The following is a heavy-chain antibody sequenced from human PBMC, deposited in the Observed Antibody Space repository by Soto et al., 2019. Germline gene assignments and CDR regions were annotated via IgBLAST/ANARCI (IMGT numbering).Heavy chain of an antibody. D-gene: IGHD5-18*01. CDR2: IRANSGST. CDR3: AKDSGSGYSYGYFFDF. Sequence: PGGSLRLSCEDSEFTFSNYAMSWVRQAPGKGLEWVSGIRANSGSTFYADSVKGRFTISRDNSKNTLYLQVNSLRAEDTAVYYCAKDSGSGYSYGYFFDFWGQGALVTVSS. V-gene: IGHV3-23*01. J-gene: IGHJ4*02. CDR1: EFTFSNYA.